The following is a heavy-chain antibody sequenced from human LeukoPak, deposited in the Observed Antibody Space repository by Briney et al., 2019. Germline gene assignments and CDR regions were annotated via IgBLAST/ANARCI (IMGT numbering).Heavy chain of an antibody. CDR1: GGSISSGSYY. J-gene: IGHJ6*03. CDR3: ARVIVVVPAARASPGVHYMDV. CDR2: IYTSGST. Sequence: SQTLSLTCTVSGGSISSGSYYWSWIRQPAGKGLKWIGRIYTSGSTNYNPSLKSRVTISVDTSKNQFSLKLSSVTAADTAVYYCARVIVVVPAARASPGVHYMDVWGKGTTVTVSS. V-gene: IGHV4-61*02. D-gene: IGHD2-2*01.